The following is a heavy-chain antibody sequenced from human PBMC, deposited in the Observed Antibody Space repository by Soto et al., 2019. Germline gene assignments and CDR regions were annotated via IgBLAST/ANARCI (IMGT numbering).Heavy chain of an antibody. D-gene: IGHD4-17*01. CDR1: GDSVSGGYY. CDR2: VSSIGTP. Sequence: SETLSLTCTVSGDSVSGGYYWSWVRQRPRKGLEWIGYVSSIGTPYYSPSLNSRVSISVDTSKNQFSLKLSSVTAADTAVYYCGRISSHGDYAYWGQGTLVTVSS. V-gene: IGHV4-31*03. CDR3: GRISSHGDYAY. J-gene: IGHJ4*02.